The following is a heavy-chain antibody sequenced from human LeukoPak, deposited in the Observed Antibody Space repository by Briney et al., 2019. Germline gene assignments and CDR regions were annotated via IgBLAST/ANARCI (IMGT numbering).Heavy chain of an antibody. D-gene: IGHD3-10*01. CDR1: GYSFTDFY. V-gene: IGHV1-2*02. CDR3: TRGGVRSSDYYYMDV. J-gene: IGHJ6*03. Sequence: GASVTVSCKASGYSFTDFYIHWVRQAPGQGLEWMGRINPNSGGTSYAQKFQGRVTMARDTSISTAYMELNRLRSDDTALYYCTRGGVRSSDYYYMDVWGKGTRVTVSS. CDR2: INPNSGGT.